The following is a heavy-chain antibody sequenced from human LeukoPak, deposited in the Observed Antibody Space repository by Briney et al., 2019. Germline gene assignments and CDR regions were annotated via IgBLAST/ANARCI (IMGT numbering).Heavy chain of an antibody. Sequence: SETLSLTCTVSGGSISSYYWSWIRQPPGKGLEWIGSIYHSGSTYYNPSLKSRVTISVDTSKNQFSLKLSSVTAADTAVYYCARVRVVATSNMDYWGQGTLVTVSS. D-gene: IGHD5-12*01. J-gene: IGHJ4*02. CDR3: ARVRVVATSNMDY. V-gene: IGHV4-38-2*02. CDR1: GGSISSYY. CDR2: IYHSGST.